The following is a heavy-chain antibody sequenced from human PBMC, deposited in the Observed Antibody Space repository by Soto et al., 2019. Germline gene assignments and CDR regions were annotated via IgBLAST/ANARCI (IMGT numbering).Heavy chain of an antibody. J-gene: IGHJ5*02. CDR2: INHSGST. V-gene: IGHV4-34*01. Sequence: QVQLQQWGAGLLKPSETLSLTCAVYGGSFSGYYWSWIRQPPGKGLEWIGEINHSGSTNYNPSLKGRVTISVDTSKNQFSLKLSSVTAADTAVYYCARAVLLGHWFDPWGQGTLVTVSS. CDR1: GGSFSGYY. D-gene: IGHD2-8*02. CDR3: ARAVLLGHWFDP.